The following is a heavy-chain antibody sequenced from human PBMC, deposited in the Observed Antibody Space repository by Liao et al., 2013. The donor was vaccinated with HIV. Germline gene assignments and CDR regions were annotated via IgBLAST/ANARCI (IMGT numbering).Heavy chain of an antibody. D-gene: IGHD5-12*01. V-gene: IGHV4-4*07. CDR3: ARGVPYSGDYFDC. J-gene: IGHJ4*02. CDR1: GGSISSYQ. Sequence: QVQLQESGPGLVKPSETLPLTCTVSGGSISSYQWNWIRQPAGKGLEWIGRIYTSGSTNYNPSLKSRVTISVDTSKNQFSLKLRSVTATDTAVYFCARGVPYSGDYFDCWGQGTQVIVSS. CDR2: IYTSGST.